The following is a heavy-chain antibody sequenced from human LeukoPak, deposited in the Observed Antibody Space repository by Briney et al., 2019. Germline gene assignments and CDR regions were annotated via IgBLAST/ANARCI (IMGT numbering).Heavy chain of an antibody. Sequence: ASVKVSCKASGGTFSSYATSWVRQAPGQGLEWMGGIIPIFGTANYAQKFQGRVTITADESTSTAYMELSSLRSEDTAVYYCARVDYDSSGYGFDPWGQGTLVTVSS. CDR2: IIPIFGTA. CDR1: GGTFSSYA. J-gene: IGHJ5*02. V-gene: IGHV1-69*13. D-gene: IGHD3-22*01. CDR3: ARVDYDSSGYGFDP.